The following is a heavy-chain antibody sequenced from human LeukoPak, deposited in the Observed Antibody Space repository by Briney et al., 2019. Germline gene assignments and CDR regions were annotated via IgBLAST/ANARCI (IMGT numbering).Heavy chain of an antibody. V-gene: IGHV4-39*01. CDR3: ARQTGSGLFILP. Sequence: SETLSLTCTVSGGSISSSSYYWGWLRQPPGKGLEWIGSIYYSGSTYYNPSLKSRFTISVDTSKNQFSLRLTSVTAADTAVYYCARQTGSGLFILPGGQGTLVTVSS. CDR1: GGSISSSSYY. CDR2: IYYSGST. D-gene: IGHD3/OR15-3a*01. J-gene: IGHJ4*02.